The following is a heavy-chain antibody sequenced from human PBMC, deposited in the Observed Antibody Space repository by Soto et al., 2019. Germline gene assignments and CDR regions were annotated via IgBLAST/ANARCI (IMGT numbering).Heavy chain of an antibody. Sequence: PSLTCTVSGDSISGYSWSWIRQPPGKGLEWIGYLSYSESTTSTPSLKSRVTISVDTSKNQFSLELSSVTAADTAVYFCARDGGTYLTRYFDSWGQGALVTVSS. CDR2: LSYSEST. V-gene: IGHV4-59*01. J-gene: IGHJ4*02. CDR3: ARDGGTYLTRYFDS. CDR1: GDSISGYS. D-gene: IGHD3-10*01.